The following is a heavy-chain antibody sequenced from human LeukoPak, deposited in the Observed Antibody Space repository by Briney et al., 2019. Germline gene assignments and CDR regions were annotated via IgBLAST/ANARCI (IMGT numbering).Heavy chain of an antibody. V-gene: IGHV4-31*03. CDR3: ARGLGYGSGSYYLPLDY. Sequence: PSQTLSLTCTVSGGSISGGGYYWSWIRQHPGKGLEWIGEINHSGSTNYNPSLKSRVTISVDTSKNQFSLKLSSVTAADTAVYYCARGLGYGSGSYYLPLDYWGQGTLVTVSS. J-gene: IGHJ4*02. D-gene: IGHD3-10*01. CDR1: GGSISGGGYY. CDR2: INHSGST.